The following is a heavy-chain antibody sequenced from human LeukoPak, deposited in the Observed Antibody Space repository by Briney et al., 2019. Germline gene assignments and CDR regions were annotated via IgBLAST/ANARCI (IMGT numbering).Heavy chain of an antibody. CDR3: AKAQTYCSGGSCYYFDY. J-gene: IGHJ4*02. CDR1: GFTFSSYW. D-gene: IGHD2-15*01. V-gene: IGHV3-74*01. Sequence: GGSLRLSCAASGFTFSSYWMHWVRQAPGKGLVWVSRINSDGSSTSYADSVKGRFTISRDNAKNSLYLQMNSLRAEDTAVYYCAKAQTYCSGGSCYYFDYWGQGTLVTVSS. CDR2: INSDGSST.